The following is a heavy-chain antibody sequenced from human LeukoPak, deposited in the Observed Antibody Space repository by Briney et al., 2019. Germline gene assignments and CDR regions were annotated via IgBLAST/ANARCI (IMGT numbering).Heavy chain of an antibody. CDR1: GYTFTIYD. V-gene: IGHV1-8*03. Sequence: ASVKVSCKASGYTFTIYDNNWVRQATGQGLEWMGWMNPNSGNTGYAQKFQGRVTITRNTSISTAYMELSSLRSEDTAVYYCARGYCTSTSCHFDYWGQGTLVTVSS. CDR3: ARGYCTSTSCHFDY. CDR2: MNPNSGNT. D-gene: IGHD2-2*01. J-gene: IGHJ4*02.